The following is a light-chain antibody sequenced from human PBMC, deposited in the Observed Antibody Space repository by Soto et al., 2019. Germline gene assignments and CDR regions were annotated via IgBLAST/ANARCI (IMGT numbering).Light chain of an antibody. CDR2: GAS. Sequence: EIVLTQSPGTLSLSPGERATLSCRASQSVSSTYLAWYQQKRGQAPRLLIYGASTRATGIPDRFSGSGSGTDFTLTISRLEPEDFAVYYCQKYNSAPITFGPGTKVDIK. J-gene: IGKJ3*01. CDR3: QKYNSAPIT. V-gene: IGKV3-20*01. CDR1: QSVSSTY.